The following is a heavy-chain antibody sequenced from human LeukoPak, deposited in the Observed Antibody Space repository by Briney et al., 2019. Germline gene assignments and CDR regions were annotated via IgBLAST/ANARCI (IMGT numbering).Heavy chain of an antibody. CDR3: ARDPGIREAFDI. D-gene: IGHD1-26*01. CDR1: GGTFSSYA. CDR2: IIPIFGTA. J-gene: IGHJ3*02. V-gene: IGHV1-69*13. Sequence: GASVKVSCKASGGTFSSYAISWVRQAPGQGLEWMGGIIPIFGTANYAQRFQGRVTNTADESTSTAYMELSSLRSEDTAVYYCARDPGIREAFDIWGQGTMVTVSS.